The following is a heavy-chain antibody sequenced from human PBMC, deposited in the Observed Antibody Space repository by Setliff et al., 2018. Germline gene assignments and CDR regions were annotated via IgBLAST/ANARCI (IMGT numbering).Heavy chain of an antibody. D-gene: IGHD3-16*01. Sequence: GASVKVSCKASGGSFSSYGIDWVRQAPGQGLEWMGWISGYNGDTKYAQKVQGRLTMTTDASTSKAYMELRSLRSDDTAMYYCARREITFGRPRNWFDPWGQGTLVTVSS. V-gene: IGHV1-18*01. J-gene: IGHJ5*02. CDR1: GGSFSSYG. CDR3: ARREITFGRPRNWFDP. CDR2: ISGYNGDT.